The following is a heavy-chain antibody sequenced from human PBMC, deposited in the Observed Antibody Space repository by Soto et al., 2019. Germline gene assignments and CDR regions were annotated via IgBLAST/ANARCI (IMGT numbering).Heavy chain of an antibody. CDR1: GFTFSTYI. J-gene: IGHJ3*01. CDR2: ISSTSTNI. V-gene: IGHV3-21*01. CDR3: ARGIISSSLVTFDV. Sequence: AGGSLRLSCAASGFTFSTYIMHWVRQAPGKGLEWISTISSTSTNIYYADSVKGRFTISRDNPKNLLFLQMNSLRAEDMAVYYCARGIISSSLVTFDVWGQGTVVTVSS. D-gene: IGHD2-2*01.